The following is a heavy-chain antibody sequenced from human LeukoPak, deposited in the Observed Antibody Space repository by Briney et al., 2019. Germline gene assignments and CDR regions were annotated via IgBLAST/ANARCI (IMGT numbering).Heavy chain of an antibody. D-gene: IGHD3-3*01. CDR1: GYTYTSYD. CDR3: ARLLLAYDFWSGYYTNYYYMDV. V-gene: IGHV1-8*01. Sequence: VASVKVSCKASGYTYTSYDINWVRQATGQGLEWMGWMNPNSGNTGYAQKFQGRVTMTRNTSISTAYMELSSLRSEGTAVYYCARLLLAYDFWSGYYTNYYYMDVWGKGTTVTVSS. J-gene: IGHJ6*03. CDR2: MNPNSGNT.